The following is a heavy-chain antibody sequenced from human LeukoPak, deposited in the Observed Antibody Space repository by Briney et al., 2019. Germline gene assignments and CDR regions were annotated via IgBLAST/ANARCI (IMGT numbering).Heavy chain of an antibody. Sequence: GGSLRLSCAASGFTVSSNEMSWVRQAPGKGLEWVSAISGSGGSTYYADSVKGRFTISRDNSKNTLYLQMNSLRAEDTAVYYCAKVMYSSSRDYWGQGTLVTVSS. CDR3: AKVMYSSSRDY. CDR2: ISGSGGST. V-gene: IGHV3-23*01. CDR1: GFTVSSNE. J-gene: IGHJ4*02. D-gene: IGHD6-13*01.